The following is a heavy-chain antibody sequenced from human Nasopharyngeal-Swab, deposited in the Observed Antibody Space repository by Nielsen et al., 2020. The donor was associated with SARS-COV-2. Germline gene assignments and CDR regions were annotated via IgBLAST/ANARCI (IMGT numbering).Heavy chain of an antibody. J-gene: IGHJ4*02. CDR2: ISGSGGST. Sequence: GEPLKISCAASGFTFSSYAMSWVRQAPGKGLEWVSAISGSGGSTYYADSVKGRFTISRDNSKNTLYLQMNSLRAEDTAVYYCAKDQGDQWLVLDYWGQGTLVTVSS. D-gene: IGHD6-19*01. CDR3: AKDQGDQWLVLDY. V-gene: IGHV3-23*01. CDR1: GFTFSSYA.